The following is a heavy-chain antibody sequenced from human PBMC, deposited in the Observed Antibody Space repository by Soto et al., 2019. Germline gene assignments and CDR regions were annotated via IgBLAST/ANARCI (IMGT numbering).Heavy chain of an antibody. CDR3: ARVRHNWNDVCLDY. CDR2: IIPIFGTA. CDR1: GCTFSIYA. Sequence: SVKLSCKASGCTFSIYASSCVRQTPGQGLEWMGGIIPIFGTANYAQKFQGRVTITADESTSTAYMELSSLRSEDTAVYYCARVRHNWNDVCLDYWGQGTLVTLSS. V-gene: IGHV1-69*13. D-gene: IGHD1-1*01. J-gene: IGHJ4*02.